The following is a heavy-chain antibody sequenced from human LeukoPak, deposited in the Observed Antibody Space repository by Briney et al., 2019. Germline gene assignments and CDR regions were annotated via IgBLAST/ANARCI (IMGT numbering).Heavy chain of an antibody. Sequence: SETLSLTCTVSGGSISSYYWSWIRQPAGKGLEWIGRIYTSGSTNYNPSLKSRVTMSVDTSKNQFSLKLSSVTAADTAVYYCARDGSGTHHYYYYMDVGGKGTTVTVSS. CDR2: IYTSGST. D-gene: IGHD3-10*01. V-gene: IGHV4-4*07. CDR3: ARDGSGTHHYYYYMDV. J-gene: IGHJ6*03. CDR1: GGSISSYY.